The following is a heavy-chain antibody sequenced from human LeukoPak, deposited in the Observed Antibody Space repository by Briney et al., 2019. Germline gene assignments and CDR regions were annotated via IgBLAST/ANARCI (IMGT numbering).Heavy chain of an antibody. D-gene: IGHD5-24*01. CDR3: ARDGVMAPGDY. V-gene: IGHV1-69*04. CDR2: IIPILGIT. Sequence: SVTVSCKASGGTFSSYAISWVRQAPGQGLEWMGRIIPILGITTYAQKFRGRVTITADKSSNTTYMELSSLTYEDTAVFYCARDGVMAPGDYWGQGTLVTVSS. J-gene: IGHJ4*02. CDR1: GGTFSSYA.